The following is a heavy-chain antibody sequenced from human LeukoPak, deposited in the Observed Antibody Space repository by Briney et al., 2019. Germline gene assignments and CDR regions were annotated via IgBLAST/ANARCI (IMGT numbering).Heavy chain of an antibody. D-gene: IGHD6-19*01. V-gene: IGHV1-46*01. CDR2: INPSGGST. J-gene: IGHJ3*02. CDR3: ARERAVLDAFDI. Sequence: GASVKVSCKASGYTFTSYYMHWVRQVPGQGLEWMGIINPSGGSTSYAQKFQGRVTMTRDTSTSTVYMELSSLRSEDTAVYYCARERAVLDAFDIWGQGTMVTVSS. CDR1: GYTFTSYY.